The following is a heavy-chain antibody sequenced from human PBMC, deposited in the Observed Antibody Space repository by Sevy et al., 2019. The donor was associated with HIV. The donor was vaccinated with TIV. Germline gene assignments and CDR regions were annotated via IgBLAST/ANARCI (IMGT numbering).Heavy chain of an antibody. J-gene: IGHJ6*02. CDR2: ISSDGIYR. V-gene: IGHV3-30*18. CDR3: AKNRPPGGSLFSRHGMDV. CDR1: GFTFGTYD. Sequence: GSLRLSCAASGFTFGTYDMHWVRQAPGKGLEWVAIISSDGIYRYYADSVRGRFSMSRDNSKNTMYLQISGLLIEDTAVYYFAKNRPPGGSLFSRHGMDVWGRGTTVTVSS. D-gene: IGHD3-16*01.